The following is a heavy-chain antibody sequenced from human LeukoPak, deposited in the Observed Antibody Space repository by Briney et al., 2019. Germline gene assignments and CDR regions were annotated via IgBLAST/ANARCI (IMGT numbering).Heavy chain of an antibody. CDR2: IKQDGSEK. CDR3: ARVQWFGELFQNDYYYYYGMDV. D-gene: IGHD3-10*01. CDR1: GFTFSSYW. Sequence: GASVKLSCKASGFTFSSYWMSWVRQAPGKGLEWVANIKQDGSEKNYVESVKGRFTITRDNSKNALYLQMNSLRAEDTAVYYCARVQWFGELFQNDYYYYYGMDVWGQGTTVTVSS. V-gene: IGHV3-7*02. J-gene: IGHJ6*02.